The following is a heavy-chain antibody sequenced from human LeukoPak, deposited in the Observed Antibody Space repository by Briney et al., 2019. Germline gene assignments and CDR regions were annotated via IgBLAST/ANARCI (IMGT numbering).Heavy chain of an antibody. CDR1: GGSISSSSYY. CDR3: ARQGDGSPDY. V-gene: IGHV4-39*07. D-gene: IGHD5-24*01. CDR2: IYYSGST. Sequence: SETLSLTCTVSGGSISSSSYYWGWIRQPPGKGLEWIGSIYYSGSTYYNPSLKSRVTISVDTSKNQFSLKLSSVTAADTAVYYCARQGDGSPDYWGQGTLVTVSS. J-gene: IGHJ4*02.